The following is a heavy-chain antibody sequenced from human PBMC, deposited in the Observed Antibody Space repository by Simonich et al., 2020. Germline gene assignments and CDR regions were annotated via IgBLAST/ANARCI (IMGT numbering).Heavy chain of an antibody. CDR2: IYYRGST. D-gene: IGHD6-6*01. CDR1: GGSISSSSYY. Sequence: QLQLQESGPGLVKPSETLSLTCTVSGGSISSSSYYGGWLRQPPGKGLAGIGSIYYRGSTYYNPSLKSRVTISVDTSKNQFSLKLSSVTAADTAVYYCARWAYSSSYFDYWGQGTLVTVSS. J-gene: IGHJ4*02. CDR3: ARWAYSSSYFDY. V-gene: IGHV4-39*01.